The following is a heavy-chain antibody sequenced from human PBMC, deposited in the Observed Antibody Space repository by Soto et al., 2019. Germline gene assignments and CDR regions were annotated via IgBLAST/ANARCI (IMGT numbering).Heavy chain of an antibody. D-gene: IGHD5-18*01. V-gene: IGHV3-21*03. CDR1: GFTFSSYS. J-gene: IGHJ6*02. CDR2: ISSSSSYI. Sequence: GGSLRLSCAASGFTFSSYSMNWVRQAPGKGLEWVSSISSSSSYIYYADSVKGRFTISRDNAKNSLYLQMTNMDPVDTATYYCAHTLGGYKSAYDYYYGMDVWGQGTTVTVSS. CDR3: AHTLGGYKSAYDYYYGMDV.